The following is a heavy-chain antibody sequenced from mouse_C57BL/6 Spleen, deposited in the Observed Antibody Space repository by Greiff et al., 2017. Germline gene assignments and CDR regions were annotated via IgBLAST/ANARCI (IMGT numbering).Heavy chain of an antibody. Sequence: VQLQQPGAELVMPGASVKLSCKASGYTFTSYWMHWVKQRPGQGLEWIGEIDPSDSYTNYNQKFKGKSTLTVDKSSSTAYMQLSSLTSEDSAVYYCARLVDSVGFADWGQGTLVTVSA. CDR3: ARLVDSVGFAD. CDR1: GYTFTSYW. J-gene: IGHJ3*01. CDR2: IDPSDSYT. V-gene: IGHV1-69*01. D-gene: IGHD1-1*01.